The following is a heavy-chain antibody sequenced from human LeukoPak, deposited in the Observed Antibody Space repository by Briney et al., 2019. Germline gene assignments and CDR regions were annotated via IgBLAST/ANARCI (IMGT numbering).Heavy chain of an antibody. CDR2: INHSGST. CDR1: GGSFSGYY. J-gene: IGHJ6*03. D-gene: IGHD6-13*01. V-gene: IGHV4-34*01. CDR3: ARDYSSSWKMDYYMDV. Sequence: SETLSLTCAVYGGSFSGYYWSWIRQPPGKGLEWIGEINHSGSTNYNPSLKSRVTISVDTSKNQFSLKLSSVTAADTAVYCCARDYSSSWKMDYYMDVWGKGTTVTVSS.